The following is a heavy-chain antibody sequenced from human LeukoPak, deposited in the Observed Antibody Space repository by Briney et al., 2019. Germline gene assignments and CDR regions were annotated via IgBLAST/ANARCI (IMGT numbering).Heavy chain of an antibody. CDR2: ISGSGGST. D-gene: IGHD4-17*01. CDR3: AKDPTDYGDHLFDY. CDR1: GFTFSSYA. V-gene: IGHV3-23*01. Sequence: GGSLRFSCAASGFTFSSYAMSWVRQAPGKGLEWVSAISGSGGSTYYADSVKGRFTISRDNSKNTLYLQMNSLRAEDTAVYYCAKDPTDYGDHLFDYWGQGTLVTVSS. J-gene: IGHJ4*02.